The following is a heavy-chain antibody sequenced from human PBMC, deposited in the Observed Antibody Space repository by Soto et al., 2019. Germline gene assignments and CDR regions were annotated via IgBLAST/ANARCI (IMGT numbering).Heavy chain of an antibody. Sequence: SETLSLTCTVSGGSISSYYWSWIRQPPGKGLEWIGYIYYSGSTNYNPSLKSRVTISVDTSKNQFSLKLSSVTAADTAVYYCARHDYGDYLNWFDPWGQGTLVTVSS. J-gene: IGHJ5*02. CDR3: ARHDYGDYLNWFDP. D-gene: IGHD4-17*01. CDR1: GGSISSYY. V-gene: IGHV4-59*08. CDR2: IYYSGST.